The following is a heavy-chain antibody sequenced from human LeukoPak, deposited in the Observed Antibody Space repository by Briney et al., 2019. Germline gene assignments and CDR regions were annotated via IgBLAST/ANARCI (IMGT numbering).Heavy chain of an antibody. CDR3: TRDTNGYYYFQH. D-gene: IGHD2-8*01. Sequence: GGSLRLSCTASGLTFGTYAMTWVRHAPGNCLEWVGFIKSKDYGGTTEYAASVKGRFTISRDDSKSIAYLQMNSLKTEDTAVYYCTRDTNGYYYFQHWGQGTLVTVSS. V-gene: IGHV3-49*04. J-gene: IGHJ1*01. CDR1: GLTFGTYA. CDR2: IKSKDYGGTT.